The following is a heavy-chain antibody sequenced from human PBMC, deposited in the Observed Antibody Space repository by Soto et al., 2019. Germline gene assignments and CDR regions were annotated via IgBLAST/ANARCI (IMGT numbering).Heavy chain of an antibody. Sequence: GGSLRLSCVASGFTFSDYYMSWIRQTPGKGLELVSYISVTGTTVYYADSVKGRFTISRDNSKNTLYLQMNSLRTEDAAVYYCAKGDVGYVDYWGQGTLVTVSS. CDR3: AKGDVGYVDY. CDR2: ISVTGTTV. J-gene: IGHJ4*02. CDR1: GFTFSDYY. D-gene: IGHD3-16*01. V-gene: IGHV3-11*04.